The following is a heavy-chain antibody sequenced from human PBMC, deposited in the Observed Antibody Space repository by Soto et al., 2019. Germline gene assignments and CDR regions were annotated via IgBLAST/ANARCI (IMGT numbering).Heavy chain of an antibody. CDR2: IYHAGSV. CDR1: GYSISLGYY. Sequence: SETLSLTCAVSGYSISLGYYWGWIRQPPGKGLEWIGSIYHAGSVYYNPSLNSRVAVSLDTSKNHFSLKLTSVTAADTAVYYCARTFDYYGMDVRGQGTTVTVSS. J-gene: IGHJ6*02. CDR3: ARTFDYYGMDV. V-gene: IGHV4-38-2*01.